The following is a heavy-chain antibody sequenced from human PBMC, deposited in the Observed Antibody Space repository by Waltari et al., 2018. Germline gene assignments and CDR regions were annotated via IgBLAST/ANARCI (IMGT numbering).Heavy chain of an antibody. CDR3: VRGDYYFDF. CDR2: IFYDGSKQ. CDR1: GFTFSNYG. D-gene: IGHD1-26*01. Sequence: QVQLVESGGGVVQPGRSLRLSCAASGFTFSNYGMHWVRQAPGKGLEWVAVIFYDGSKQYYGDSVKGRFTISRDDSKNTLYLQMNSLRAEDTAVYNGVRGDYYFDFWGQGTLVTVSS. J-gene: IGHJ4*02. V-gene: IGHV3-33*01.